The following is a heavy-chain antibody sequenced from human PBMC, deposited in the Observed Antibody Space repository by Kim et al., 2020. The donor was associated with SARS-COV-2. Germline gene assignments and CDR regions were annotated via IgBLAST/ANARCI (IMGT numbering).Heavy chain of an antibody. CDR3: ARDKSKWELPTHFDY. J-gene: IGHJ4*02. V-gene: IGHV1-18*01. Sequence: QKLQGRLTMTTDTSTSTAYMELRSLRSDDTAVYYCARDKSKWELPTHFDYWGQGTLVTVSS. D-gene: IGHD1-26*01.